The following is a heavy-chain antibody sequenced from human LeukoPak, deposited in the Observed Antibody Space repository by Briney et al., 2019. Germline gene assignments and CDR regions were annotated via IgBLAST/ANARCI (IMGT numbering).Heavy chain of an antibody. CDR3: ARDVLSIAVAGKWDAFDI. Sequence: GASVKVSCKASGYTFIGYYMHGVRQAPGQGLEWMGWINPNSGGTNYAQTFQGRVTMTRDTSISTAYMEMSRLRSDDTAVYYCARDVLSIAVAGKWDAFDIWGQGTMVTVSS. D-gene: IGHD6-19*01. J-gene: IGHJ3*02. CDR2: INPNSGGT. CDR1: GYTFIGYY. V-gene: IGHV1-2*02.